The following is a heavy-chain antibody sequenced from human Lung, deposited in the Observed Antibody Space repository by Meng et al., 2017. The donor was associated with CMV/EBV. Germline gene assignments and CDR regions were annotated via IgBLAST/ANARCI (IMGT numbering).Heavy chain of an antibody. V-gene: IGHV3-43D*03. CDR1: GFTFDDYA. D-gene: IGHD6-13*01. Sequence: SCAASGFTFDDYAMHWVRQAPGKGLEWVSLISWDGGSTYYADSVKGRFTISRDNSKNSLYMKMNSLRAEDTALYYCAKDLTRAGLYYSDDWGQGXLVTVSS. J-gene: IGHJ4*02. CDR2: ISWDGGST. CDR3: AKDLTRAGLYYSDD.